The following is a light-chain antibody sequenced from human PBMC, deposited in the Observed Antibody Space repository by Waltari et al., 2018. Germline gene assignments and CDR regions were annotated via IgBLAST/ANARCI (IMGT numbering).Light chain of an antibody. CDR3: LQATGFPPFT. J-gene: IGKJ3*01. CDR1: QYISSR. CDR2: VSS. Sequence: DIQMTQSPSSVSASVGDRVTITCRASQYISSRLAWFQQKPGTAPNLLIYVSSILQSLVPSRFSGSVSWTDFTLTINSLQSVDFATYYCLQATGFPPFTFGP. V-gene: IGKV1D-12*01.